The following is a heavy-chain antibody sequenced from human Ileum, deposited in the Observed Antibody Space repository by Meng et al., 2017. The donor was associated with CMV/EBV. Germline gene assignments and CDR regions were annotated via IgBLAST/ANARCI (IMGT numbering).Heavy chain of an antibody. V-gene: IGHV3-30*18. J-gene: IGHJ4*02. CDR1: FTFSSYG. Sequence: FTFSSYGMHWVRQAPGKGLEWVAVISTDGSNKYYADSVKGRFTISRDNSNNTLYLQVNSLRAEDTAVYYCAKAYPGYSSAWYGFDYWGQGTLVTVSS. D-gene: IGHD6-19*01. CDR3: AKAYPGYSSAWYGFDY. CDR2: ISTDGSNK.